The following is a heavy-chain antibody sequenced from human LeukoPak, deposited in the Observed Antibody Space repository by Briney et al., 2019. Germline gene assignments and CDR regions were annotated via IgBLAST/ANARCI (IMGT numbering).Heavy chain of an antibody. D-gene: IGHD3-10*01. CDR1: GGSISSSSYY. Sequence: SETLSLTCTVSGGSISSSSYYWGWIRQPPGKGLEWIGSIYYSGSTYYNPPLKSRVTISVDTSKNQFSLKLSSVTAADTAVYFCARDLGAYGSGSYYGFWGQGSLVAVSS. CDR2: IYYSGST. CDR3: ARDLGAYGSGSYYGF. V-gene: IGHV4-39*07. J-gene: IGHJ4*02.